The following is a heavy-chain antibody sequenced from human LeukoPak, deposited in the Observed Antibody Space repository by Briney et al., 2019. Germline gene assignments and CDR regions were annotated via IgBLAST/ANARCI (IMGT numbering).Heavy chain of an antibody. Sequence: PGGSLRLSCATSGFTFSDHFLDWVRQAPGKGLEGVGRTRNFVDGFATEYAASLKGRFTISRDDSKNSLYLQMSSLKTDDTAVYYCAVMLRGLPIWGQGTTVTVSS. CDR3: AVMLRGLPI. D-gene: IGHD3-10*01. J-gene: IGHJ6*02. CDR2: TRNFVDGFAT. V-gene: IGHV3-72*01. CDR1: GFTFSDHF.